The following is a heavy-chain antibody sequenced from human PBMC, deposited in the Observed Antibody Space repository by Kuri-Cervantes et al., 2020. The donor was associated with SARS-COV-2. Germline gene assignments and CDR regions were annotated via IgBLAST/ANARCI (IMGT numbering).Heavy chain of an antibody. Sequence: ASVKVSCKASGYTFINYYMHWVRQAPGQGLEWMGMINPAGGVTNYAQKFQGRVTMTRDTSTSTVYMELTSLRSEDTAIYYCTRAGDILVVPYYGMDVWGQGTTVTVSS. V-gene: IGHV1-46*03. CDR2: INPAGGVT. CDR1: GYTFINYY. D-gene: IGHD2-15*01. CDR3: TRAGDILVVPYYGMDV. J-gene: IGHJ6*02.